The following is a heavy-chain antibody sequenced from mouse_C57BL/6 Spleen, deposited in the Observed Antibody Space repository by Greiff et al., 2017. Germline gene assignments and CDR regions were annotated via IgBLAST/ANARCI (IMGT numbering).Heavy chain of an antibody. CDR1: GYAFSSYW. CDR3: ARGELGRGYFDY. D-gene: IGHD4-1*01. V-gene: IGHV1-80*01. J-gene: IGHJ2*01. CDR2: IYPGDGDT. Sequence: QVQLQQSGAELVKPGASVKISCKASGYAFSSYWMNWVKQRPGKGLEWIGQIYPGDGDTNYNGKFKGKATLTADKSSSTAYMQLSSLTSEDSAVYFCARGELGRGYFDYWGQGTTRTVSS.